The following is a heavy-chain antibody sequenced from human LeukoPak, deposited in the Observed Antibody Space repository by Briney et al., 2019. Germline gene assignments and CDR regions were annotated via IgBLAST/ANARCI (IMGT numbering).Heavy chain of an antibody. D-gene: IGHD4-23*01. CDR2: IKYDGNQK. CDR3: KSGGAAPGSFDY. CDR1: GFTFSDYW. J-gene: IGHJ4*02. V-gene: IGHV3-7*01. Sequence: GGSLRLSCAASGFTFSDYWMSWMSQAPGKGLEWVANIKYDGNQKYYVDSVKGRFTTSRDNAKNALYLQLNSLRVEDTAVYYCKSGGAAPGSFDYWGQGTLVTVSP.